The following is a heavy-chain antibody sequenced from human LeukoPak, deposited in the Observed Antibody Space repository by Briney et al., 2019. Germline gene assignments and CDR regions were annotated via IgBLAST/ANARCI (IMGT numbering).Heavy chain of an antibody. CDR2: ISWDGGST. J-gene: IGHJ4*02. CDR3: AKGGGSGWYDLSY. D-gene: IGHD6-19*01. Sequence: GGSLRLSCAASGFTFDDYTMHWVRQAPGKGPEWVSLISWDGGSTYYADSVKGRFTISRDNSKNSLYLQMNSLRTEDTALYYCAKGGGSGWYDLSYWGQGTLVTVSS. V-gene: IGHV3-43*01. CDR1: GFTFDDYT.